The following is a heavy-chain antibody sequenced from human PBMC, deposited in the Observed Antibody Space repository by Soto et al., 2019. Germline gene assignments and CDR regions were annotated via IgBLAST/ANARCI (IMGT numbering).Heavy chain of an antibody. CDR3: ATSYGSGYRAFDY. D-gene: IGHD3-10*01. J-gene: IGHJ4*02. CDR1: GDAFSFYT. CDR2: INPILSMS. V-gene: IGHV1-69*02. Sequence: QVLLVQSGTEVKKPGSSVRVSCKASGDAFSFYTINWVRQAPGLGLEWMGRINPILSMSNYAQKFQGRVTITADKSTSTAYMDLSSLRSEDTAMYYCATSYGSGYRAFDYWGQGALVTVSS.